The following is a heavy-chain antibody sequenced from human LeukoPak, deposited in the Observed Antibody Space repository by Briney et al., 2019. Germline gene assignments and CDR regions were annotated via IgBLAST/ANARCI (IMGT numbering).Heavy chain of an antibody. J-gene: IGHJ4*02. CDR1: GGTFSSYA. Sequence: SVKVSCKASGGTFSSYAISWVRQAPGQGLEWMGGIIPIFGTANYAQKFQGRVTITTDESTSTAYMELSSLRSEDTAVYYCAADAYYYDSSGYFDYWGQGTLVTVSS. V-gene: IGHV1-69*05. D-gene: IGHD3-22*01. CDR2: IIPIFGTA. CDR3: AADAYYYDSSGYFDY.